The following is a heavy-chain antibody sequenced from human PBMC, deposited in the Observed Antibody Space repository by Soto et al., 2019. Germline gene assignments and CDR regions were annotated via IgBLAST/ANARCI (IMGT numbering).Heavy chain of an antibody. D-gene: IGHD6-19*01. CDR2: ISGGGGNT. CDR1: GFTFSSYA. V-gene: IGHV3-23*01. Sequence: EVQLLESGGGLVQPGGSLRLSCAASGFTFSSYAMSWVRQTPGKGLEWVSGISGGGGNTYYSDSVTGRFTISRDNSRNTLYVQMNSVGAADTAIYYCAKDRGAGGRFSGIAVAGIPSWGQGALVTVSS. CDR3: AKDRGAGGRFSGIAVAGIPS. J-gene: IGHJ5*02.